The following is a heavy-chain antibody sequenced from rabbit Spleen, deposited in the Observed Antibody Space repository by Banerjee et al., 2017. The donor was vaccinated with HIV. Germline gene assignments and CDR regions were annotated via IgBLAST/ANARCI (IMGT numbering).Heavy chain of an antibody. J-gene: IGHJ6*01. D-gene: IGHD1-1*01. CDR1: GVSFSSSSY. V-gene: IGHV1S40*01. Sequence: QSLEESGGDLVKPGASLTLTCTASGVSFSSSSYMCWVRQAPGKGLEWIACIDTGSSGFTYFATWAKGRFTCPKTSSTTVTLQMTSLTAADTATYFCARDSSSSFSSYGMDLWGPGTLVTVS. CDR3: ARDSSSSFSSYGMDL. CDR2: IDTGSSGFT.